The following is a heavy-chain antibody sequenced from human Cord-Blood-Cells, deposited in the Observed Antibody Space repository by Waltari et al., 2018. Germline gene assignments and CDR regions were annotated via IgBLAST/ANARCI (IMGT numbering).Heavy chain of an antibody. CDR1: GYTFTGYY. J-gene: IGHJ3*02. CDR3: ARFMTTVVTDAFDI. Sequence: QVQLVQSGAEVKKPGASVKVSYKASGYTFTGYYMHWVRLAPGQGLEWMGWINPNSGGTNYAQKFQGRVTMTRDTSISTAYMELSRLRSDDTAVYYCARFMTTVVTDAFDIWGQGTMVTVSS. D-gene: IGHD4-17*01. CDR2: INPNSGGT. V-gene: IGHV1-2*02.